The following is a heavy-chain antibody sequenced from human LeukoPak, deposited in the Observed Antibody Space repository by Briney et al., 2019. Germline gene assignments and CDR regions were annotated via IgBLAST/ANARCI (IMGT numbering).Heavy chain of an antibody. Sequence: PSETLSLTCTVSGGSISSYYWSWIRQPPGKGLEWIGYIYYSGSTNYNPSLKSRVTISVDTSKNQFSLKLSSVTAADTAVYYCARDLSYGSGEFWGQGTLVSVSS. CDR3: ARDLSYGSGEF. D-gene: IGHD3-10*01. CDR1: GGSISSYY. CDR2: IYYSGST. J-gene: IGHJ4*02. V-gene: IGHV4-59*01.